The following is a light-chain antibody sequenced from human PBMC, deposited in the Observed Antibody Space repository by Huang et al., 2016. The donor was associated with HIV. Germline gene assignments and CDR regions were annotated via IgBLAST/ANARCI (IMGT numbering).Light chain of an antibody. CDR3: QQYDNWPPAIT. J-gene: IGKJ5*01. Sequence: EIVMTQSPGTLSVSPGERATLSCRASQTISSNLAWYQQKPGQAPKLLIYDASTRANNIPARFSGSGSGTEFTLPITSLQSEDSAVYYCQQYDNWPPAITFGQGTRLEIK. V-gene: IGKV3-15*01. CDR1: QTISSN. CDR2: DAS.